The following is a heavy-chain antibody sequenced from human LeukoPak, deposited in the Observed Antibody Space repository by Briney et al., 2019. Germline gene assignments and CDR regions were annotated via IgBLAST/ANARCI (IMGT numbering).Heavy chain of an antibody. CDR1: GFTFSIYG. V-gene: IGHV3-23*01. CDR2: ISDSGDST. D-gene: IGHD3-22*01. CDR3: AVHNSGFCY. J-gene: IGHJ4*02. Sequence: GGTLRLSCAVSGFTFSIYGMSWVRQAPGKGLEWVSAISDSGDSTYYADSVKGRFTISRDNSKNTLYLQMNSLRAEDTAVYYCAVHNSGFCYWGQGTQVTVSS.